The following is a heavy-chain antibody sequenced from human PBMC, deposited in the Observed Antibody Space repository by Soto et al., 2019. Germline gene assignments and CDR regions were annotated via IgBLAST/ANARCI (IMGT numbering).Heavy chain of an antibody. J-gene: IGHJ2*01. CDR2: IYYSGST. V-gene: IGHV4-59*01. Sequence: PGKGLEWIGYIYYSGSTNYNPSLKSRVTISVDTSKNQFSLKLSSVTAADTAVYYSGSRGRAARNAYFDIRGGPTLVTLSS. D-gene: IGHD6-25*01. CDR3: GSRGRAARNAYFDI.